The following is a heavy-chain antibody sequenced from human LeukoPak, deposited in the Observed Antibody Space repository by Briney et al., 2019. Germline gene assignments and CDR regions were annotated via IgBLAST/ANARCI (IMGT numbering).Heavy chain of an antibody. D-gene: IGHD6-13*01. CDR3: ARSTGSSWYWTSPYYFDY. Sequence: GGSLRLSCAASGFTFSSYDMHWVRQATGKGLEWASAIGTAGDTYYPGSVKGRFTISRENAKNSLYLQMNSLRAGDTAVYYCARSTGSSWYWTSPYYFDYWGQGTLVTVSS. CDR2: IGTAGDT. CDR1: GFTFSSYD. J-gene: IGHJ4*02. V-gene: IGHV3-13*01.